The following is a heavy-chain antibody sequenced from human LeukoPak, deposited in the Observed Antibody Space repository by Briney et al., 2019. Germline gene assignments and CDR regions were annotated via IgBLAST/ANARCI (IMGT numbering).Heavy chain of an antibody. CDR1: GGSISSYY. J-gene: IGHJ4*02. CDR2: IYYSGST. V-gene: IGHV4-59*08. D-gene: IGHD2/OR15-2a*01. Sequence: SETLSLTCTVSGGSISSYYWSWIRQPPGKGLEWIGYIYYSGSTNYNPSLKSRVPISVDTSKNQFSLKLSSVTAADTAVYYCARHSTTWTPFDYWGQGTLVTVSS. CDR3: ARHSTTWTPFDY.